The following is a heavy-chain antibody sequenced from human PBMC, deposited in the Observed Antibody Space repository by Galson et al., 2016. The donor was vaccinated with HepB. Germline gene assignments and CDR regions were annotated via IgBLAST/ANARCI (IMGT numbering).Heavy chain of an antibody. J-gene: IGHJ6*03. Sequence: CAISGDSVSSNSAAWNWIRQSPSRGLEWLGRTYYRSNWYSDYAVSVKSRITINSDTSKNQFSLQLNSVTPEDTALYYCTRGIYYSSGWYRVDYYYNMDVWGKGTTVTVSS. V-gene: IGHV6-1*01. CDR3: TRGIYYSSGWYRVDYYYNMDV. CDR1: GDSVSSNSAA. CDR2: TYYRSNWYS. D-gene: IGHD6-19*01.